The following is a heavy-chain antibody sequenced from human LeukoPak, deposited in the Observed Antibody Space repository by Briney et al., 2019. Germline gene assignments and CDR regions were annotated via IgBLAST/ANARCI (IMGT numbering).Heavy chain of an antibody. J-gene: IGHJ5*02. D-gene: IGHD6-13*01. CDR3: ARGGIAAAAWFDP. V-gene: IGHV4-59*08. CDR2: IYYSGST. Sequence: PSETLSLTCTVSGGSISSYYWSWIRQPPGKGLEWIGYIYYSGSTNYNPSLKSRVTISVDTSKNQFSLKLSSVTAADTAVYYCARGGIAAAAWFDPWGQGTLVTVSS. CDR1: GGSISSYY.